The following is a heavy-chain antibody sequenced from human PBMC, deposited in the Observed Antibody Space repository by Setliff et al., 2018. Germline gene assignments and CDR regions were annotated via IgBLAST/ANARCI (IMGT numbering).Heavy chain of an antibody. CDR2: IYHSGST. V-gene: IGHV4-38-2*01. J-gene: IGHJ5*02. CDR3: ARRNGEKLDP. Sequence: SETLSLTCAVSCYSISSGYYWGWIRQPPGKGLEWIGSIYHSGSTYYNPSLESRVTISVDTSKNQFSLKLSSVTAADTAVYYCARRNGEKLDPWGQGTLVTVSS. CDR1: CYSISSGYY.